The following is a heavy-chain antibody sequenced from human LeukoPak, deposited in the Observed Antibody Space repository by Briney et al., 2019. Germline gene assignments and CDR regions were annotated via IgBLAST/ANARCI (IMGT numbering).Heavy chain of an antibody. J-gene: IGHJ6*02. CDR1: GFTFSSYA. Sequence: GGSLRLSCAASGFTFSSYAMHWVRQAPGKGLEWVAVISYDGSNKYYADSVKGRFTISRDNSKNTLYLQMNSLRAEDTVVYYCARVYCSSTSCYPYYYYGMDVWGQGTTVTVSS. V-gene: IGHV3-30-3*01. D-gene: IGHD2-2*01. CDR3: ARVYCSSTSCYPYYYYGMDV. CDR2: ISYDGSNK.